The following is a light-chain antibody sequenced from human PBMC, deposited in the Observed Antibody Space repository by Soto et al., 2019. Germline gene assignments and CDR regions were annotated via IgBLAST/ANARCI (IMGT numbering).Light chain of an antibody. CDR2: EVS. J-gene: IGLJ1*01. Sequence: QSVLTQPRSVSGSPGQSVTISCTGTSSDVGAYGYVSWYQQHPGKAPKLMIYEVSKRPSGVPDRFSGSKSGNTASLTISGLQAEDEAEYYCCSYAGSYSYVFGTGTKLPS. CDR3: CSYAGSYSYV. CDR1: SSDVGAYGY. V-gene: IGLV2-11*01.